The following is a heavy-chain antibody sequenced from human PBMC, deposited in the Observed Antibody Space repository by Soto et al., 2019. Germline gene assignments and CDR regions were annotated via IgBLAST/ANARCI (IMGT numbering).Heavy chain of an antibody. CDR1: GFTFSSYA. D-gene: IGHD5-12*01. CDR3: ARRDGYKTYYYYGMDV. Sequence: QVQLVESGGGVVQPGRSLRLSCAASGFTFSSYAISWVRQAPGQGLEWMGGIIPIFGTANYAQKFQGRVTITADESTSTAYMELSSLRSEDTAVYYCARRDGYKTYYYYGMDVWGQGTTVTVSS. V-gene: IGHV1-69*01. CDR2: IIPIFGTA. J-gene: IGHJ6*02.